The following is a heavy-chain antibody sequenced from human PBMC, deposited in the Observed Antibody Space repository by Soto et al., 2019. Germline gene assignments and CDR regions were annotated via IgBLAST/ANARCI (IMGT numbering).Heavy chain of an antibody. J-gene: IGHJ6*02. CDR3: AREESGGWFGELLGVYYGMDV. CDR1: GYTFTSYY. Sequence: QVQLVQSGAEVKKPGASVKVSCKASGYTFTSYYMHWVRQAPGQGLEWMGIINPSGGSTSYAQKCQGRVTMTRDTSTSTVYMELSSLRSEDTAVYYCAREESGGWFGELLGVYYGMDVWGQGTTVTVSS. V-gene: IGHV1-46*01. CDR2: INPSGGST. D-gene: IGHD3-10*01.